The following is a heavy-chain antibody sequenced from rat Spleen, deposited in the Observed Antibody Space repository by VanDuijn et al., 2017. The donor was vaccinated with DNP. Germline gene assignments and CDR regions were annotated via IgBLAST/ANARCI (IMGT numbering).Heavy chain of an antibody. CDR2: ITSSGGST. Sequence: EVQLVESGGDLVQPGKSLKLSCEVSGFTINNYWMTWIRQVPGKGLEWVASITSSGGSTYYPDSVKGRFTISRDNAKNTLYLQMNSLRSEDPATYDWARENGYNYVDYWGQGVMVTVSS. J-gene: IGHJ2*01. V-gene: IGHV5-31*01. CDR1: GFTINNYW. D-gene: IGHD1-4*01. CDR3: ARENGYNYVDY.